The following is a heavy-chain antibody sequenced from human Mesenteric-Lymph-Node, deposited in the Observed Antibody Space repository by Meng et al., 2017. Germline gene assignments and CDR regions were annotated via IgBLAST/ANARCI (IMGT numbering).Heavy chain of an antibody. Sequence: SCAISGDSVSSNSAAWNWIRQSPSRGLEWLGRTYYRSKWYNDYAVSVKSRITINPDTSKNQFSLRLNSVTPEDTAVYYCASPSRWDFIRLGDAFDIWGQGTMVTVSS. D-gene: IGHD3-10*01. CDR3: ASPSRWDFIRLGDAFDI. CDR1: GDSVSSNSAA. J-gene: IGHJ3*02. CDR2: TYYRSKWYN. V-gene: IGHV6-1*01.